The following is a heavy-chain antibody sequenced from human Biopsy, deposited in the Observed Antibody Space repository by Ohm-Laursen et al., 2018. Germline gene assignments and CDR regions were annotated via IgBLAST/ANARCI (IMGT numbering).Heavy chain of an antibody. CDR2: ISHTGYT. CDR1: GGSFTGHY. Sequence: GTLSLTCTVSGGSFTGHYWIWIPQPPGKGLEWIGHISHTGYTSYKSSLKSRVTTSLDTSRKHFPLRITSLAAADTAVYYCARGSNEYGGPYFPHWGQGTLVTVSS. J-gene: IGHJ1*01. CDR3: ARGSNEYGGPYFPH. V-gene: IGHV4-59*11. D-gene: IGHD4-23*01.